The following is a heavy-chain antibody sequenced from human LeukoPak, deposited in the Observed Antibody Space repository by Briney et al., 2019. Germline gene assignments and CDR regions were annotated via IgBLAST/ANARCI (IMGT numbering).Heavy chain of an antibody. D-gene: IGHD3-10*01. V-gene: IGHV3-43D*03. J-gene: IGHJ4*02. CDR2: ISWDGGST. Sequence: GGSLRLSCAASGFTFDDYAMHWVRQAPGKGLGWVSLISWDGGSTYYADSVKGRFTISRDNSKNSLYLQMNSLRAEDTALYYCAKSYGSGSLFDYWGQGTLVTSPQ. CDR1: GFTFDDYA. CDR3: AKSYGSGSLFDY.